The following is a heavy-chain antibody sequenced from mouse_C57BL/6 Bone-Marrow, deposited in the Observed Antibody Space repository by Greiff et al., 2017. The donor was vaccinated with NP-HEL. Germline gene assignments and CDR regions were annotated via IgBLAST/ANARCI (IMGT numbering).Heavy chain of an antibody. D-gene: IGHD3-1*01. V-gene: IGHV5-6*01. CDR3: ARPFRGYFDV. CDR1: GFTFSSYG. CDR2: ISSGGRYH. J-gene: IGHJ1*03. Sequence: EVHLVESGGDLVKPGGSLKLSCAASGFTFSSYGMSWVRPTPDKRLEWVATISSGGRYHSYPDSVQGRFTISRDNSKNTLYLQMSSLKAEDTAMYYCARPFRGYFDVWGTGTTVTVSS.